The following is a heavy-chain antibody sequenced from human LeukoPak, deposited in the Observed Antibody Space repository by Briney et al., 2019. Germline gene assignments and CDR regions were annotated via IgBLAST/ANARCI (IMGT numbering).Heavy chain of an antibody. CDR3: VVDFQYNCP. Sequence: GGSLRLSCAASGFTFSSYAMSWVRQAPGKGLLWVSGINTDGRTTVYADSVKGRFTISRDNAKNTLYLQMNSPTIEDTAIYYCVVDFQYNCPWGQGTLVTVSS. D-gene: IGHD5-24*01. CDR2: INTDGRTT. J-gene: IGHJ5*02. V-gene: IGHV3-74*01. CDR1: GFTFSSYA.